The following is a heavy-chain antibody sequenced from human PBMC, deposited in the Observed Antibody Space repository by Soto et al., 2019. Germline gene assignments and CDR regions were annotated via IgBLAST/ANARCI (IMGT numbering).Heavy chain of an antibody. V-gene: IGHV3-23*01. CDR2: ISGSAGST. Sequence: GGSLRLSCAASGFTFSTYGMSWVRQAPGKGLEWVSGISGSAGSTYYADSVKGRLTISRDNSKNTLDLQMNSLRAEDTAVYFCAKDRSSGSGRGFDYWGQGTLVTVSS. CDR3: AKDRSSGSGRGFDY. D-gene: IGHD3-10*01. CDR1: GFTFSTYG. J-gene: IGHJ4*02.